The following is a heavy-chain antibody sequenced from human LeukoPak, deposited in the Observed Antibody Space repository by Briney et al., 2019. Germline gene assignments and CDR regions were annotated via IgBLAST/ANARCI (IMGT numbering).Heavy chain of an antibody. Sequence: GSLRLSCAASGFTFSNYAMSWVRQAPGKGLEWIGSIYYSGSTYYNPSLKSRVTISVDTSKNQFSLKLSSVTAADTAVYYCARHARGSGWYHGYYFDYWGQGTLVTVSS. V-gene: IGHV4-39*01. CDR3: ARHARGSGWYHGYYFDY. J-gene: IGHJ4*02. D-gene: IGHD6-19*01. CDR1: GFTFSNYA. CDR2: IYYSGST.